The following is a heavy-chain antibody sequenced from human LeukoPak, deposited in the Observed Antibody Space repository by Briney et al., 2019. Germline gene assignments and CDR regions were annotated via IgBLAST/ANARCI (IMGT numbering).Heavy chain of an antibody. CDR3: ARNLGDYDILTGYYVRDPYYYYYGMDV. CDR2: ISAYNGNT. J-gene: IGHJ6*02. V-gene: IGHV1-18*01. CDR1: GYTFTSYG. Sequence: ASVKVSCKASGYTFTSYGISWVRQAPGQGLEWMGRISAYNGNTNYAQKLQGRVTMTTDTSTSTAYMELRSLRSDDTAVYYCARNLGDYDILTGYYVRDPYYYYYGMDVWGQGTTVTVSS. D-gene: IGHD3-9*01.